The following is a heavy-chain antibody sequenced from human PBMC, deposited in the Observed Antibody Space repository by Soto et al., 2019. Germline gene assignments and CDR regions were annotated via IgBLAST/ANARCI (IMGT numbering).Heavy chain of an antibody. J-gene: IGHJ4*02. CDR1: GGTFSSYA. CDR2: IIPIFGTA. D-gene: IGHD3-3*01. Sequence: SVKVSCKASGGTFSSYAISWVRQAPGQGLEWMGGIIPIFGTANYAQKFQGRVAITADKSTSTAYMELSSLRSEDTAVYYCARARDKNTIFGVGHMYYFDYWGQGTLVTVSS. V-gene: IGHV1-69*06. CDR3: ARARDKNTIFGVGHMYYFDY.